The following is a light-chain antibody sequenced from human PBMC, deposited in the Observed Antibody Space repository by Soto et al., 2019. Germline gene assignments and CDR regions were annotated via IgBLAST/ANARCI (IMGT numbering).Light chain of an antibody. CDR2: HAS. J-gene: IGKJ5*01. CDR3: QHYGDSART. Sequence: DIQMTQSPSTLPASVGDRVTITCRASQSISNWLAWYQQKPGTAPKVLIYHASNLQSGVPSRFSGSGSGTEFTLTISSLEPEDFAVYYCQHYGDSARTFGPGTRLEIK. V-gene: IGKV1-5*01. CDR1: QSISNW.